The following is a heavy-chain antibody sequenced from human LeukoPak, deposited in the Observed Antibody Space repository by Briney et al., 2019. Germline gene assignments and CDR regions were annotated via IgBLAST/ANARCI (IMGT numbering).Heavy chain of an antibody. CDR3: ATAVYYYDSSGYYYTPPDY. D-gene: IGHD3-22*01. J-gene: IGHJ4*02. V-gene: IGHV3-53*01. CDR1: GFTVSSNY. CDR2: IYSGGSA. Sequence: GGSLRLSCAASGFTVSSNYMSWVRQAPGKGLEWVSVIYSGGSAYYADSVKGRFTISRDNSKNTLYLQMNSLRAEDTAVYYCATAVYYYDSSGYYYTPPDYWGQGTLVTVSS.